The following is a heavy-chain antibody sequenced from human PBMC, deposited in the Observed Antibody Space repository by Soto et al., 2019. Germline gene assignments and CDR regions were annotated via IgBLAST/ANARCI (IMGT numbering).Heavy chain of an antibody. J-gene: IGHJ5*02. CDR3: AKDSSVTAAGSGGWFDP. CDR1: GFDFNTYG. D-gene: IGHD6-13*01. Sequence: QVQLVQSGGGVVQPGRSLRLSCAASGFDFNTYGLHWVRQAPGKGLEWVAGISFDGGNQYYADSVKGRFTISRDNTNNTLYLKMNSLEAEDTATYYCAKDSSVTAAGSGGWFDPWGQGTLVSVSS. V-gene: IGHV3-30*18. CDR2: ISFDGGNQ.